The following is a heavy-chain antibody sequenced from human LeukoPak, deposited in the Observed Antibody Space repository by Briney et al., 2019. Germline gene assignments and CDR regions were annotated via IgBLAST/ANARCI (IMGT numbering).Heavy chain of an antibody. V-gene: IGHV3-30*18. J-gene: IGHJ3*02. CDR3: AKDHGGVALDAFDI. CDR2: ISYDGSNK. CDR1: GFTFSSYG. D-gene: IGHD3-16*01. Sequence: GGSLRLSCAASGFTFSSYGMHWVRQAPGKGLEWVAVISYDGSNKYYADSVKGRFTISRDNSKNTLYLQMNSLRAEDTAVYYCAKDHGGVALDAFDIWGQGTMVTVSS.